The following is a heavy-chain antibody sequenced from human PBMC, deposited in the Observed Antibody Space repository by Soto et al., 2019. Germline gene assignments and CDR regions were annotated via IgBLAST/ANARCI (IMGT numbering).Heavy chain of an antibody. V-gene: IGHV3-7*01. CDR3: ARVDIVVVPAADYYYGMDV. CDR2: IKQDGSEK. J-gene: IGHJ6*02. D-gene: IGHD2-2*03. Sequence: GGSLRLSCAASGFTFSSYWMSWVRQAPGKGLEWVANIKQDGSEKYYGDSVKGRFTISRDNAKNSLYLQMNSLRAEDTAVYYCARVDIVVVPAADYYYGMDVWGQGTTVTVSS. CDR1: GFTFSSYW.